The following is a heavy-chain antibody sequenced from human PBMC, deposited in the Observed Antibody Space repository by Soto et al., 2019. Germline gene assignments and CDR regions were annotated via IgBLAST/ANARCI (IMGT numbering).Heavy chain of an antibody. D-gene: IGHD2-21*02. CDR1: GVSVTSYT. Sequence: SETLSITWIVSGVSVTSYTWSWVRQPANKGLEWIGRVFSSVSATYNPSLKSRVSISMDTAENRISLKLDSVTAADAGVYFCARDGMTTGDTWGPGTLVTVSS. CDR2: VFSSVSA. V-gene: IGHV4-4*07. CDR3: ARDGMTTGDT. J-gene: IGHJ4*02.